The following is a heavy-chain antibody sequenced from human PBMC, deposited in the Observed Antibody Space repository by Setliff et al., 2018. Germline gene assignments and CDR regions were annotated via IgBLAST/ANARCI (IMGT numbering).Heavy chain of an antibody. CDR1: GGSFSGYY. Sequence: SETLSLTCAVYGGSFSGYYWSWIRQPPGKGLEWIGEINHSGSTNYNPSLKSRVTISVDTSKNQFSLKLGSVTAADTAVYYCARGPSSGSYSDALDIWGQGTMVTVSS. CDR2: INHSGST. D-gene: IGHD1-26*01. V-gene: IGHV4-34*01. J-gene: IGHJ3*02. CDR3: ARGPSSGSYSDALDI.